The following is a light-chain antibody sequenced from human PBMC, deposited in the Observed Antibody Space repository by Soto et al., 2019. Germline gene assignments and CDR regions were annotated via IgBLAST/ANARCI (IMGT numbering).Light chain of an antibody. CDR2: AAS. CDR1: QTISNY. Sequence: DIQMTQSPSSLCASLGDIVTITCRASQTISNYLNWYQQKSGRAPELLVYAASNLQSGVPSRFTGSGSGTHFTLTISGLEPADFATYFCQQSYNTPITFGQGTRLE. J-gene: IGKJ5*01. V-gene: IGKV1-39*01. CDR3: QQSYNTPIT.